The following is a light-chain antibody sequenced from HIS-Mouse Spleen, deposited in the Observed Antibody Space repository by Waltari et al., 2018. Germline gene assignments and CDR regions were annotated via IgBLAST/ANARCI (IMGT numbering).Light chain of an antibody. CDR2: RNN. CDR3: AAWDDSLSGPNWV. V-gene: IGLV1-47*01. J-gene: IGLJ3*02. Sequence: QSVLTQPPSASGTPGQRVTISCSGSSSNIGSNYVYWYQQLPGTAPKLLIYRNNQRRSGVPDRFSGSKSGTSASLAISGLRSEDEADDYCAAWDDSLSGPNWVFGGGTKLTVL. CDR1: SSNIGSNY.